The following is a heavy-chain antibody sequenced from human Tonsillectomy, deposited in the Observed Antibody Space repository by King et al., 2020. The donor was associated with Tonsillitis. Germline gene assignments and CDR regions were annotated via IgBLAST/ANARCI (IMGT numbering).Heavy chain of an antibody. CDR1: GYTFTGQY. D-gene: IGHD3-16*01. J-gene: IGHJ4*02. V-gene: IGHV1-2*02. CDR2: INPNSGGT. Sequence: LQLVQSGAEVKRPGASVKVSCKASGYTFTGQYLHWVRQAPGQGLEWMGWINPNSGGTNYAQKFQDRVTMTSETYISTGYMEVTRLRSDDTAVYYCARGSGGGYFDYWGQGTLVTVSS. CDR3: ARGSGGGYFDY.